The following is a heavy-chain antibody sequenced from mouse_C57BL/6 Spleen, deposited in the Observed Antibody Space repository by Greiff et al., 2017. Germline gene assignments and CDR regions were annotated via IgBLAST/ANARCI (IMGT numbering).Heavy chain of an antibody. CDR1: GYTFTSYW. J-gene: IGHJ2*01. D-gene: IGHD1-1*01. CDR2: IHPNSGST. CDR3: ARYRDYGSSFPYYFDY. V-gene: IGHV1-64*01. Sequence: QVQLQQPGAELVKPGASVKLSCKASGYTFTSYWMHWVKQRPGQGLEWIGMIHPNSGSTNYNEKFKSKATLTVDKSSSTAYMQLSSLTSEDSAVYYCARYRDYGSSFPYYFDYWGQGTTLTVSS.